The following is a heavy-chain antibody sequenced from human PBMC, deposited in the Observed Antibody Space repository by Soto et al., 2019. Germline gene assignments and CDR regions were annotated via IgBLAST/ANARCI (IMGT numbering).Heavy chain of an antibody. V-gene: IGHV3-30-3*01. J-gene: IGHJ6*02. CDR3: ARVDREDIAVVIGVRPGEYGVDV. D-gene: IGHD2-15*01. Sequence: QVQLVESGGGVVQPGRSLRLSCAASGFTFRNYAMHWVRQAPGKGLECVAVRSYDGGNKFYRDYVKGRFTISRDNSKNTLYLQINSLRYEDTAVYYCARVDREDIAVVIGVRPGEYGVDVWGQGTTVTVSS. CDR2: RSYDGGNK. CDR1: GFTFRNYA.